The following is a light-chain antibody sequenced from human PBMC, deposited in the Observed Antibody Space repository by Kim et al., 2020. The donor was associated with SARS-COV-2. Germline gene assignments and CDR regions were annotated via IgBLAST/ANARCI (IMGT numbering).Light chain of an antibody. CDR1: NSNIGSTT. CDR3: AAWDDSLNGVV. J-gene: IGLJ2*01. V-gene: IGLV1-44*01. CDR2: NSS. Sequence: GQRVTIYCSGSNSNIGSTTVNWYQKFPGTAPNLRIFNSSQRPSGVPARFSGSKSGTSASLAISGLQSEDESDYFCAAWDDSLNGVVFGGGTQLTVL.